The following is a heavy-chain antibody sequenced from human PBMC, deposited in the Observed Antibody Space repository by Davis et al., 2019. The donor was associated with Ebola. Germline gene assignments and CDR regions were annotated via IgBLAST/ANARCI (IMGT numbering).Heavy chain of an antibody. J-gene: IGHJ4*02. CDR1: GYSFSNYW. Sequence: GESLKISCKGSGYSFSNYWIGWVRQMPGKGLEWMGIIYPGDSDTRYSPSFQGQVIISADKSISTAYLQWSSLKASDTVMYYCARGTDGYNPGGYFDSWGQGTLVTVSS. V-gene: IGHV5-51*01. D-gene: IGHD5-24*01. CDR2: IYPGDSDT. CDR3: ARGTDGYNPGGYFDS.